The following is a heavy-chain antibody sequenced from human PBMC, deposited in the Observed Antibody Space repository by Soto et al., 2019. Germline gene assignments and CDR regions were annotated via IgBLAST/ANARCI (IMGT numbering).Heavy chain of an antibody. Sequence: ASVKVSCKASGYTFTSYGISWVRQAPGQGLEWMGWISAYNGNTNYAQKLQGRVTMTKDTSTSTAYMELRSLGSDDTAVYYCARDYRGGDYFDYWGQGTLVTVSS. V-gene: IGHV1-18*01. CDR3: ARDYRGGDYFDY. CDR2: ISAYNGNT. D-gene: IGHD2-21*01. CDR1: GYTFTSYG. J-gene: IGHJ4*02.